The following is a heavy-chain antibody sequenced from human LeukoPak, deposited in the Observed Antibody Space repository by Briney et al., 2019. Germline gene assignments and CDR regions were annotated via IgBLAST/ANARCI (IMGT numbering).Heavy chain of an antibody. Sequence: SETLSLTCTVSGGSISSYYWSWIRQPAGKGLEWVGRIYTSGSNNYNPSLKSRVTMSVDTSKNQFSLKLSSVTAADTAVYYCARVTIFSYAFDIWGQGTMVTVSS. J-gene: IGHJ3*02. CDR1: GGSISSYY. V-gene: IGHV4-4*07. CDR2: IYTSGSN. D-gene: IGHD3-9*01. CDR3: ARVTIFSYAFDI.